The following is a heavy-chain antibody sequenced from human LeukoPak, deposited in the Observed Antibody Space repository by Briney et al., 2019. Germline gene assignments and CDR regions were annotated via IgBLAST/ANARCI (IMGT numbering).Heavy chain of an antibody. Sequence: GGSLRLSCAASGFTFSSYSMNWVRQAPGKGLEWVSYISSSSSTIYYADSVKGRFTISRDNAKNSLYLQMNSLRAEDTAVYYCARVGLYQLSDAFDIWGQGTMVTVSS. V-gene: IGHV3-48*04. CDR3: ARVGLYQLSDAFDI. CDR1: GFTFSSYS. J-gene: IGHJ3*02. D-gene: IGHD2-2*01. CDR2: ISSSSSTI.